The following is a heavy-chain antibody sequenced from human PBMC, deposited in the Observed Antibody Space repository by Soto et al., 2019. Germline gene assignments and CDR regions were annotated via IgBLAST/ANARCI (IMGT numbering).Heavy chain of an antibody. V-gene: IGHV3-23*01. Sequence: EVQLLESGGGLVQPGGSLRLSCAVSGFTFRSYAMSWVRQAPGKGPEWVSVISAGGSNTYYAESVKGRFTISRDNSKNTLYLQMNSLGDEDTAVYYCAKKGPPRDAFDIWGQGTMVTVST. J-gene: IGHJ3*02. CDR1: GFTFRSYA. CDR2: ISAGGSNT. CDR3: AKKGPPRDAFDI.